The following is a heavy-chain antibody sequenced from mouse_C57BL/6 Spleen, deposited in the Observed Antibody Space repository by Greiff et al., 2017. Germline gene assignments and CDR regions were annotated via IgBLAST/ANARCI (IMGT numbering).Heavy chain of an antibody. CDR1: GYTFTGYW. CDR3: NCFDY. V-gene: IGHV1-9*01. J-gene: IGHJ2*01. Sequence: QVQLQQSGAELMKPGASVPLSCQATGYTFTGYWIAWVTQRPGHGLEWIGEILPGSGSTHYNEKFQGKATFTADPSSNTAYMQLSSLPTDDSAIDYWNCFDYWGQGTTLTVSS. CDR2: ILPGSGST.